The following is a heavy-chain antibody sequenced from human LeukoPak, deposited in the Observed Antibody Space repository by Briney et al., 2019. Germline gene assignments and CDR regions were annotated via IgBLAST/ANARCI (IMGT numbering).Heavy chain of an antibody. Sequence: PGGSLRLSCAASGFTFSSYAMHWFRQAPGKGLEWVAVISYDGSNKYYADSVKGRFTISRDNSKNTLYLQMNSLRAEDTAVYYCARDVPLLLWFGELNYWGQGTLVTVSS. CDR3: ARDVPLLLWFGELNY. V-gene: IGHV3-30*04. D-gene: IGHD3-10*01. J-gene: IGHJ4*02. CDR1: GFTFSSYA. CDR2: ISYDGSNK.